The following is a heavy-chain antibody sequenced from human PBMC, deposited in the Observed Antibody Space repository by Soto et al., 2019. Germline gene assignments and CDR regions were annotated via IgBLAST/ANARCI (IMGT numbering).Heavy chain of an antibody. J-gene: IGHJ5*02. CDR2: INSDGSST. CDR3: ARAGIVVVTAIPT. CDR1: GFTFSSYW. V-gene: IGHV3-74*01. D-gene: IGHD2-21*02. Sequence: GSLRLACTASGFTFSSYWMHWVRQAPGKGLVWVSRINSDGSSTSYADSVKGRFTISRDNAKNTLYLQMNSLRAEDTAVYYCARAGIVVVTAIPTWGQGTLVTVYS.